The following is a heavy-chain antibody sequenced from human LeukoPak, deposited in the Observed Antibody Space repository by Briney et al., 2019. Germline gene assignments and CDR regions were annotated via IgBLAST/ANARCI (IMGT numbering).Heavy chain of an antibody. Sequence: ASVKVSCKASGYTFTSYGISWVRQAPGQGLEWMGWISAYNGNTNYAQKLQGRVTMTTDTSTSTAYMELRSLRSDDTAVYYCARDEDDSSGWTTFDYWGQGTLVTVSS. CDR3: ARDEDDSSGWTTFDY. CDR1: GYTFTSYG. J-gene: IGHJ4*02. D-gene: IGHD6-19*01. CDR2: ISAYNGNT. V-gene: IGHV1-18*01.